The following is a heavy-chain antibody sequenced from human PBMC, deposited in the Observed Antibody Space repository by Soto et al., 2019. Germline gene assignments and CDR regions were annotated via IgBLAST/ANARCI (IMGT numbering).Heavy chain of an antibody. D-gene: IGHD2-15*01. Sequence: ASVKVSCKASGYTFTGYYMHWVRQAPGQVLEWMGLINPNSGGTNYAQKFQGRVTMTRDTSISTAYMELSRLRSDDTAVYYCARDKVAVTGPAYYYYGMDVWGQGTTVTVSS. CDR3: ARDKVAVTGPAYYYYGMDV. CDR1: GYTFTGYY. CDR2: INPNSGGT. J-gene: IGHJ6*02. V-gene: IGHV1-2*02.